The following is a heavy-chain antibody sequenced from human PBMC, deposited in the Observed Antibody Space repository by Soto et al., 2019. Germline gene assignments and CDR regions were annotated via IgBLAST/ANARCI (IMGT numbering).Heavy chain of an antibody. CDR3: ARVCTSWYDFWSGYQPYYYYMDV. D-gene: IGHD3-3*01. V-gene: IGHV1-8*01. CDR2: MNPNSGNT. J-gene: IGHJ6*03. Sequence: GASVKVSCKASGYGFTSYDINWLQQATGQGLEWMGWMNPNSGNTGYAQKFQGRVTMTRNTSISTAYMELSSLRSEDTAVYYCARVCTSWYDFWSGYQPYYYYMDVWGKGTTVTVSS. CDR1: GYGFTSYD.